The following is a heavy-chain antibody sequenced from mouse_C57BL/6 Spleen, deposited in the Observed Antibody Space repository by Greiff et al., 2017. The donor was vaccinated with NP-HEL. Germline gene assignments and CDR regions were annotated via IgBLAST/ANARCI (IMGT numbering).Heavy chain of an antibody. J-gene: IGHJ2*01. CDR2: IDPSDSET. D-gene: IGHD1-1*01. CDR1: GYTFTSYW. Sequence: VQLQQPGAELVRPGSSVKLSCKASGYTFTSYWMHWVKQRPIQGLEWIGNIDPSDSETHYNQKFKDKATLTVDKSSSTAYMQLSSLTSEDSAVYYCARSDYGSSRDYFDYWGQGTTLTVSS. V-gene: IGHV1-52*01. CDR3: ARSDYGSSRDYFDY.